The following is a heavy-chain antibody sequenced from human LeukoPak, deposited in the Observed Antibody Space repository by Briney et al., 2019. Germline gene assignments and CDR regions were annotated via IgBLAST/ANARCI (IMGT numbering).Heavy chain of an antibody. CDR1: GFTLSSYW. D-gene: IGHD4-23*01. CDR2: IYSGGST. J-gene: IGHJ4*02. V-gene: IGHV3-66*01. Sequence: PGGSLRLSCAASGFTLSSYWMSWVRQAPGKGLEWVSVIYSGGSTYYADSVKGRFTISRDNSKNTLYLQMNSLRAEDTAVYYCARGYGGNSGTFDYWGQGTLVTVSS. CDR3: ARGYGGNSGTFDY.